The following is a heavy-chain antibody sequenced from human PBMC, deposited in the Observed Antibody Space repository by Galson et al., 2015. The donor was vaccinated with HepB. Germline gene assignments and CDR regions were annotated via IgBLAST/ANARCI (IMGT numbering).Heavy chain of an antibody. Sequence: SVKVSCKASGYTFTSYYMHWVRQAPGQGLEWMGIINPSGGSTSYAQKFQGRVTMTRDMSTSTVYMELSSLRSEDTAVYYCASVYYDSSGYHGGFDPWGQGTLVTVSS. V-gene: IGHV1-46*03. CDR3: ASVYYDSSGYHGGFDP. D-gene: IGHD3-22*01. J-gene: IGHJ5*02. CDR1: GYTFTSYY. CDR2: INPSGGST.